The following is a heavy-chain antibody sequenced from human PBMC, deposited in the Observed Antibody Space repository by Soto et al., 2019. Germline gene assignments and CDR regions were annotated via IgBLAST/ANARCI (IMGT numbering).Heavy chain of an antibody. CDR1: GGTFSSYA. CDR3: ARSQGSSPSLAVYYYYYYGMDV. D-gene: IGHD2-2*01. CDR2: IIPISETT. J-gene: IGHJ6*02. V-gene: IGHV1-69*01. Sequence: QVQLVQSGAEVQKPGSSVKVSCKASGGTFSSYAISWVRQAPGQGLEWMGGIIPISETTNYAQKVQGRVTITADESKSTDDMELSSLRSEDTAVYYCARSQGSSPSLAVYYYYYYGMDVWGQGTTVTVSS.